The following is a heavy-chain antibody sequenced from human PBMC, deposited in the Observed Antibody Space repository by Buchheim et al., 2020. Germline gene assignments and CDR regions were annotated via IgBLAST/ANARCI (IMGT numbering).Heavy chain of an antibody. Sequence: EVQLLESGGGLVQPGGSLRLSCAASGFTFSSYAMSWVRQAPGKGLEWVSAISGSGGSTYYADSVKGRFTISRDNSKNTLYLQMNSLRAEDTAVYYCARETYCGGDCYSFWYFDLWGRGTL. V-gene: IGHV3-23*01. J-gene: IGHJ2*01. CDR1: GFTFSSYA. CDR3: ARETYCGGDCYSFWYFDL. CDR2: ISGSGGST. D-gene: IGHD2-21*02.